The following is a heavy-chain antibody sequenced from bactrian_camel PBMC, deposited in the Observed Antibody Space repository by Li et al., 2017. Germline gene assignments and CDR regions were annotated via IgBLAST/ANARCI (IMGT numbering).Heavy chain of an antibody. D-gene: IGHD2*01. Sequence: QLVESGGGLVQPGGSLRLSCVGSGFTFSSYYMSWIRLAPGKGLEWVSGISSGGNTYYADSVKGRFTISRDIAKNTLYLEMNRLKLEDTANYTCVGDIRDEPYCGRDWQYWGQGTQVTVS. CDR2: ISSGGNT. CDR3: VGDIRDEPYCGRDWQY. V-gene: IGHV3S28*01. CDR1: GFTFSSYY. J-gene: IGHJ4*01.